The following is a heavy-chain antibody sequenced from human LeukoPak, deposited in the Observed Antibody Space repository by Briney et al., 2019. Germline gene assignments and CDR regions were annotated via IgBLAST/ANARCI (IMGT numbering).Heavy chain of an antibody. CDR2: IYYSGST. CDR1: GGSISSYY. J-gene: IGHJ5*02. Sequence: SETLSLTCTVSGGSISSYYWSWIRQPPGKGLEWIGYIYYSGSTNYNPSLKSRVTISVDTSKNQFSLKLSSVTAADTAVYYCARTNGIAVAGGHFDPWGQGTLVTVSS. CDR3: ARTNGIAVAGGHFDP. D-gene: IGHD6-19*01. V-gene: IGHV4-59*08.